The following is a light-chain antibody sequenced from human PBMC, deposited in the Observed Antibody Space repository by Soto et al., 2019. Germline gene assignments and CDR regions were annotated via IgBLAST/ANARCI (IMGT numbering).Light chain of an antibody. V-gene: IGKV3-11*01. CDR3: QHYNSYSEA. CDR2: DAS. CDR1: QTVSSY. Sequence: EIVLTQSPATLSLSPGERATLSCRASQTVSSYLAWYQQKAGQAPRPLIYDASNRAPGIPARFSGSGSGTEFTLTISSLQPDDFATYYCQHYNSYSEAFGQGTKVDIK. J-gene: IGKJ1*01.